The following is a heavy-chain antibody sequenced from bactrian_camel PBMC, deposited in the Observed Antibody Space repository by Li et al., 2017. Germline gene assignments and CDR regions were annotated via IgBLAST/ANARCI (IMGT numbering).Heavy chain of an antibody. CDR2: IDDDGST. CDR1: GRTYASLC. Sequence: HVQLVESGGGSVQAGGSLRLSCVVTGRTYASLCMGWFRQAPGNEREGVRKERERVAGIDDDGSTSYADSVKGRFTISKDKNTLYLEMTNLKPEDTAMYSCAARRDLYCDGSYGHLSYHYWGQGTRVTVS. CDR3: AARRDLYCDGSYGHLSYHY. D-gene: IGHD2*01. V-gene: IGHV3S55*01. J-gene: IGHJ4*01.